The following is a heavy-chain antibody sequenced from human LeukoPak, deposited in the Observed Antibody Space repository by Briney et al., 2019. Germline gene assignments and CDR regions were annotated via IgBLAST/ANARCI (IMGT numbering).Heavy chain of an antibody. V-gene: IGHV4-59*01. D-gene: IGHD6-13*01. Sequence: SETLSLTCTVSGGCIGTYSWNWIRQPPGKGLEWIGYIYYSGTTNYNPSLKSRVTISVDTSKNQFSLKLSSVTAADTAVYYCARGVYIAAAQYAYWGQGTLVTVSS. CDR1: GGCIGTYS. J-gene: IGHJ4*02. CDR2: IYYSGTT. CDR3: ARGVYIAAAQYAY.